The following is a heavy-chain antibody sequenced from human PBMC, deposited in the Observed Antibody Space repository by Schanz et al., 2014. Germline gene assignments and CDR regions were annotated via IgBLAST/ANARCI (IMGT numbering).Heavy chain of an antibody. J-gene: IGHJ4*02. CDR1: EFTFSTDA. CDR3: AKSQGSSFDS. V-gene: IGHV3-23*01. Sequence: DVHLLESGGGLVQPGGSLRLSCAASEFTFSTDAMSWVRQAPGKGLEWVAAINTGVNTYYADSVKGRFTISSDNSKSTLYLQRSSLRAEDTAVYYCAKSQGSSFDSWGQGTLVTVSS. CDR2: INTGVNT. D-gene: IGHD6-13*01.